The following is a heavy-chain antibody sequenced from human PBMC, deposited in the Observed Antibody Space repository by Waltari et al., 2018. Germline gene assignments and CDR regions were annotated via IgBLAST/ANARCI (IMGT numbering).Heavy chain of an antibody. D-gene: IGHD1-26*01. CDR3: ATARAGSYNAFDI. V-gene: IGHV1-69-2*01. CDR2: VDREDGET. J-gene: IGHJ3*02. CDR1: GYTFTDYY. Sequence: EVQLVQSGAEVKKPGATVKISCKVSGYTFTDYYMHWVQQAPGKGLELMGRVDREDGETIYAEKFQGSVTITADTSPDTAYMELSSLRSEDTAVYYCATARAGSYNAFDIWGQGTMVTVSS.